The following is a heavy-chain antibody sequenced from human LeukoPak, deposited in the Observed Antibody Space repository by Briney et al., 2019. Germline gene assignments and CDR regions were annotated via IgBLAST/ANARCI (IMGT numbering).Heavy chain of an antibody. D-gene: IGHD6-19*01. CDR2: ISYDGSNK. CDR3: ARSIAVAGDYYYGMDV. J-gene: IGHJ6*02. CDR1: GFTFSSYA. V-gene: IGHV3-30-3*01. Sequence: GGSLRLSCAASGFTFSSYAMHWVRQAPGKGLEWAAVISYDGSNKYYADSVKGRFTISRDNSKNTLYLQMNSLRAEDTAVYYCARSIAVAGDYYYGMDVWGQGTTVTVSS.